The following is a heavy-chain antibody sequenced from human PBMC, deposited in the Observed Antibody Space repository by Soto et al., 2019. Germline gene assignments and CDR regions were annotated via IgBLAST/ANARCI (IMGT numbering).Heavy chain of an antibody. CDR2: INPDASDT. V-gene: IGHV3-74*01. D-gene: IGHD2-21*02. J-gene: IGHJ3*02. CDR1: GFTFSRHW. CDR3: ATCGGDGFLKKDALDI. Sequence: GGSLRLSCAASGFTFSRHWLHWVRQAPGEGLVWVSRINPDASDTYYADSVKGRFTISRDNSKNTLYLQMNSLRAEDTAVEYCATCGGDGFLKKDALDIWGQGTRVT.